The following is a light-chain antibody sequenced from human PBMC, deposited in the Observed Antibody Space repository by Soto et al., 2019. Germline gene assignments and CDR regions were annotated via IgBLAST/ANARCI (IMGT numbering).Light chain of an antibody. Sequence: QSVLTQSPSASGTAGQRITISCSGGSSNVGSNIVNWYQQVPGTAPKVLIYRDHQRPSRVPDRFSGSKSGTSASLAISGLQSEDEADYYCASWDDSLTAVLFGGGTKLTVL. V-gene: IGLV1-44*01. CDR2: RDH. J-gene: IGLJ2*01. CDR3: ASWDDSLTAVL. CDR1: SSNVGSNI.